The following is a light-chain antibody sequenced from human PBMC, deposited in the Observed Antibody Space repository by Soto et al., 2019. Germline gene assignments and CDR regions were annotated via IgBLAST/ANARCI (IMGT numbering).Light chain of an antibody. J-gene: IGLJ2*01. V-gene: IGLV1-40*01. CDR1: GSNIGAGYD. CDR2: GNN. CDR3: PSFDNSLGGSV. Sequence: QSVLTQPPSVSGAPGQRVTISCIGSGSNIGAGYDVHWYQQLPGTVPKLLIYGNNNRPSGVPDRFSGSKSGTSASLAIPGAQVGDGGDFFCPSFDNSLGGSVFGGGPKVPV.